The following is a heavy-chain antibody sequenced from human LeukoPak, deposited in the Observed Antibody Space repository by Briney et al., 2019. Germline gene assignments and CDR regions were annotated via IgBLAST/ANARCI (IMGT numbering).Heavy chain of an antibody. D-gene: IGHD3-10*01. Sequence: PGGSLRLSCAASEFTFRTYGMHWVRQAPGKGLEWVAFIRYDGSNKNYADSVKGRFTISRDNSKNMLYLQMNRLRAEDTAVYYCAKDLGLPGYMDVWGKGTTVTISS. CDR3: AKDLGLPGYMDV. J-gene: IGHJ6*03. V-gene: IGHV3-30*02. CDR1: EFTFRTYG. CDR2: IRYDGSNK.